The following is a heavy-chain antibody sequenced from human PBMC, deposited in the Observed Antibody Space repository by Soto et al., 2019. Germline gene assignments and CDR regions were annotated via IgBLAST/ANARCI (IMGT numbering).Heavy chain of an antibody. J-gene: IGHJ4*02. D-gene: IGHD5-12*01. Sequence: GGSLRLSCAASGFTVSSNYMSWVRQAPGKGLEWVSVIYSGGSTYYADSVKGRFTISRDNSKNTLYLQMNSLRAEDTAVYYCARAQRGYSGYDLPFDYWGQGTLVTVSS. CDR3: ARAQRGYSGYDLPFDY. CDR2: IYSGGST. CDR1: GFTVSSNY. V-gene: IGHV3-53*01.